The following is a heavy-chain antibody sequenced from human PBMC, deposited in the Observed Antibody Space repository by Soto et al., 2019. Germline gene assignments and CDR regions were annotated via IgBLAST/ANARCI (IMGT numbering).Heavy chain of an antibody. CDR1: GFSFSSYA. V-gene: IGHV3-23*01. Sequence: EVQLLESGGGLVQPGGSLSLSCAASGFSFSSYAMVWVRQAPGKGLEWVSVISARGGSLYFADSVKGRFTISRDNYKNVLSLETNSLRAEDTATYVCAKGSIEYSASVDNWGQGTLVVVSS. D-gene: IGHD5-12*01. CDR2: ISARGGSL. CDR3: AKGSIEYSASVDN. J-gene: IGHJ4*02.